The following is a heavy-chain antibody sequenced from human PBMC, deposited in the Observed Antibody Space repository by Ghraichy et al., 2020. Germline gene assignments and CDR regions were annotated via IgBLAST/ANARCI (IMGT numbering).Heavy chain of an antibody. CDR2: IVVGSENT. Sequence: SVKVSCKASGFTFTSSAVQWVRQARGQGLEWMGWIVVGSENTNYAQKFQERVTITRDTSTSTVFLELSSLRSEDTAVFFCAADRWGLYHYGYDSGGSFVFDFWGQGTMVTVYS. CDR1: GFTFTSSA. V-gene: IGHV1-58*01. CDR3: AADRWGLYHYGYDSGGSFVFDF. D-gene: IGHD5-12*01. J-gene: IGHJ3*01.